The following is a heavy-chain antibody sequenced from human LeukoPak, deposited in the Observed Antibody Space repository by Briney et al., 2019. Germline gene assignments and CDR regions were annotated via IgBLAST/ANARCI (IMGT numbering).Heavy chain of an antibody. CDR3: ARYSSSQVWCFDL. V-gene: IGHV3-23*01. D-gene: IGHD6-6*01. J-gene: IGHJ2*01. Sequence: GGSLRLSCEASGFTFSSYAMSWVRQAPGKGLEWVSAISGSGGSTYYADSVKGRFTISRDNSKNTLYLQMNSLRAEDTAVYYCARYSSSQVWCFDLWGRGTLVTVSS. CDR2: ISGSGGST. CDR1: GFTFSSYA.